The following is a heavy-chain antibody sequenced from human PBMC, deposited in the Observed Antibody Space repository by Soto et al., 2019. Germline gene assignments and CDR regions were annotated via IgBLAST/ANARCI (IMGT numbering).Heavy chain of an antibody. Sequence: EVQLLESGGGLVQPGGSLSLSCAASGFTFSSYAMRWVRQAPGKWLEWVSAISGSGGSTYYADSVKGRFTISRDNSKNTLYLQMISLRAEETAVYYCARRGSGSYYDYRGQGTLVSVSS. D-gene: IGHD1-26*01. CDR3: ARRGSGSYYDY. J-gene: IGHJ4*02. CDR2: ISGSGGST. CDR1: GFTFSSYA. V-gene: IGHV3-23*01.